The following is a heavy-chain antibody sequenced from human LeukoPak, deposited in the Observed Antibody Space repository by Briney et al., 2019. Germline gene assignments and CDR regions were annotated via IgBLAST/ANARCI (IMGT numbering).Heavy chain of an antibody. CDR2: TSGSGTTT. J-gene: IGHJ4*02. CDR3: ANWLSSGYYYAADY. CDR1: GFTFDDYG. V-gene: IGHV3-23*01. Sequence: PGGSLRLSCAASGFTFDDYGMSWVRQAPGKGLGWVSATSGSGTTTYYEDSVKGRFTISRDNSKNTLYLQMNSLRAEDTAVYYCANWLSSGYYYAADYWGQGTLVTVSS. D-gene: IGHD3-22*01.